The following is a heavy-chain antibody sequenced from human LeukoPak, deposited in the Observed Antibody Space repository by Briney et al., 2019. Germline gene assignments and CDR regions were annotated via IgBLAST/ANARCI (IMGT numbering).Heavy chain of an antibody. D-gene: IGHD4-17*01. J-gene: IGHJ5*02. CDR3: ARGVTRVSWFDP. Sequence: SEALSLTCAVYGGSFSGYYWSWIRQPPGKGLEWIGEINHSGSTNYNPSLKSRVTISVDTSKNQFSLKLSSVTAADTAVYYCARGVTRVSWFDPWGQGTLVTVSS. CDR1: GGSFSGYY. CDR2: INHSGST. V-gene: IGHV4-34*01.